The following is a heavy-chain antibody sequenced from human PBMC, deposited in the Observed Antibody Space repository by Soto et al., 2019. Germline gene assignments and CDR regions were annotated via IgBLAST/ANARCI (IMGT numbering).Heavy chain of an antibody. CDR3: ARDREDGYNYEGFDY. V-gene: IGHV3-48*03. Sequence: LRLSCAASGFTFSSYEMNWVCQAPGKGLEWVSYISSSGSTIYYADSVKGRFTISRDNAKNSLYLQMNSLRAEDTAVYYCARDREDGYNYEGFDYWGQGTLVTVSS. CDR2: ISSSGSTI. J-gene: IGHJ4*02. CDR1: GFTFSSYE. D-gene: IGHD5-12*01.